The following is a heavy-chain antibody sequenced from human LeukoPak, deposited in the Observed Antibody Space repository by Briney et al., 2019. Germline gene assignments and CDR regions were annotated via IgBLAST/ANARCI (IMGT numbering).Heavy chain of an antibody. J-gene: IGHJ4*02. V-gene: IGHV3-23*01. CDR3: AKDTLYYDSSGYYDY. D-gene: IGHD3-22*01. CDR2: IRGSGGGT. Sequence: PGGSLRLSCAASGFTFSSYAMSWVRQAPGKGLEWVSAIRGSGGGTYYADSVKGRFTISRDNSKNTLYLQMNSLRAEDTAVYYCAKDTLYYDSSGYYDYWGQGTLVTVSS. CDR1: GFTFSSYA.